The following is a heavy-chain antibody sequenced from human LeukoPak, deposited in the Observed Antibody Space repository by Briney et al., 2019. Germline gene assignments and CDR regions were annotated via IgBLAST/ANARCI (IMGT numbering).Heavy chain of an antibody. CDR3: ARDLIGVVVVPAAMGAHLDYYYYGMDV. J-gene: IGHJ6*04. D-gene: IGHD2-2*01. CDR1: GFTFSSYG. CDR2: IWYDGSNK. Sequence: GGSLRLSCAASGFTFSSYGMHWVRQAPGKGLEWVAVIWYDGSNKYYADSVKGRFTISRDNSKNTLYLQMNSLRAEDTAVYYCARDLIGVVVVPAAMGAHLDYYYYGMDVWGKGATVTVSS. V-gene: IGHV3-33*01.